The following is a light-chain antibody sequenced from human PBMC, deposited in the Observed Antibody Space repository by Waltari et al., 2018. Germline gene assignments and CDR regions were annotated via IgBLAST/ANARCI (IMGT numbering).Light chain of an antibody. V-gene: IGLV2-23*02. CDR1: SSAVGTYTR. J-gene: IGLJ2*01. CDR3: SSYAGSSKGV. CDR2: AVS. Sequence: QSALTQPASVSGSPGQSITISCTGTSSAVGTYTRVSWYQQHPGKAPKLMIYAVSKRPSGGSDRFSGSKSGDMASLTISGLQPEDEAEYFCSSYAGSSKGVFGGGTKVTVL.